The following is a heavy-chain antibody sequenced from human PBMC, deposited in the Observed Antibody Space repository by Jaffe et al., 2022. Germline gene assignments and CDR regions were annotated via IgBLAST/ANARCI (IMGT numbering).Heavy chain of an antibody. V-gene: IGHV1-3*01. CDR2: INAGNGNT. CDR1: GYTFTSYA. CDR3: ARDVQLSSADILTGYSP. Sequence: QVQLVQSGAEVKKPGASVKVSCKASGYTFTSYAMHWVRQAPGQRLEWMGWINAGNGNTKYSQKFQGRVTITRDTSASTAYMELSSLRSEDTAVYYCARDVQLSSADILTGYSPWGQGTLVTVSS. J-gene: IGHJ5*02. D-gene: IGHD3-9*01.